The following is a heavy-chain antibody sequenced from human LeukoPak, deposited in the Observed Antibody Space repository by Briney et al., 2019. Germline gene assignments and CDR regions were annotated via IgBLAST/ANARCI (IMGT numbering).Heavy chain of an antibody. CDR2: IYHSGSP. D-gene: IGHD3-22*01. Sequence: PSEPLSLTCAVSGYAISSGYYWGWVRQPRGNGREWVGSIYHSGSPYYNPSLKSRVPISVATYNNPSYLKLSSVPAADTAVYYCVSPGSGYYYWDYWGQGTLVTVSS. CDR1: GYAISSGYY. J-gene: IGHJ4*02. V-gene: IGHV4-38-2*01. CDR3: VSPGSGYYYWDY.